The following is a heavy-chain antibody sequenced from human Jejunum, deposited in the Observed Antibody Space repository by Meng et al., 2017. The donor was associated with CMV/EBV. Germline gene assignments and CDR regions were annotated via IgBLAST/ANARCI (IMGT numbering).Heavy chain of an antibody. Sequence: SLTWTVAGGSLSGYYWHWSRQPPGGGLEWIGYVSYSGYTSYNPSLKSRVTISGDTSKNQFFLQLTSVTAADTAVYYCAREYSSSDYWGQGKLVTVSS. V-gene: IGHV4-59*01. CDR3: AREYSSSDY. CDR1: GGSLSGYY. D-gene: IGHD5-18*01. CDR2: VSYSGYT. J-gene: IGHJ4*02.